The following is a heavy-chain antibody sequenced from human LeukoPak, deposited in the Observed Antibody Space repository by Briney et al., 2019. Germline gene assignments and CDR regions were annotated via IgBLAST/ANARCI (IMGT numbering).Heavy chain of an antibody. CDR2: ISSSSDTI. J-gene: IGHJ4*02. Sequence: KPGXSXXLSCXASXFTFSSYNMNWVRQAPGKGLEWLSYISSSSDTIHYADSVKGRFTVSRDNAKNSLYLQMNSLRGEDTAVYYCARAAGWYNYWGQGTLVTVSS. V-gene: IGHV3-48*04. D-gene: IGHD6-19*01. CDR1: XFTFSSYN. CDR3: ARAAGWYNY.